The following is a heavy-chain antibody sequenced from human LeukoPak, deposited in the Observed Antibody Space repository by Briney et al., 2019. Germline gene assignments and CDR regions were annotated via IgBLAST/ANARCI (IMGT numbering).Heavy chain of an antibody. J-gene: IGHJ3*02. Sequence: SETLSLTCTVSGGSISSYYWSWIRQPAGKGLEWIGRIYTSGSTNYNPSLKSRVTMSVDTSKNQFSLKLSSVTAADTAVYYCARDDSFRWELQGHAFDIWGQGTMVTVSS. CDR1: GGSISSYY. CDR3: ARDDSFRWELQGHAFDI. D-gene: IGHD1-26*01. CDR2: IYTSGST. V-gene: IGHV4-4*07.